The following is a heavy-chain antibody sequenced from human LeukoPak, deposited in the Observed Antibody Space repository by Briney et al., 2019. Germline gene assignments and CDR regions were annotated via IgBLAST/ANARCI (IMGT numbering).Heavy chain of an antibody. CDR3: ARFYYGPTQSD. V-gene: IGHV4-59*08. J-gene: IGHJ4*02. Sequence: PSETLSLTCTVSGGSISSYYWSWIRQPPGKGLEWIGYIYYSGSTNYNPSLKSRVTISVDTSKNQFSLKLSSVTAADTAVYYCARFYYGPTQSDWGQGTLVTVSS. D-gene: IGHD3-10*01. CDR1: GGSISSYY. CDR2: IYYSGST.